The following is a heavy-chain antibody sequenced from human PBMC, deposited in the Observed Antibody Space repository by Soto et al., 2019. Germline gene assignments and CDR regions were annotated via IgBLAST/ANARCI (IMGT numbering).Heavy chain of an antibody. CDR2: IIPIFGTA. CDR3: ARGGDCSSTSCYGAYYYYYGMDV. CDR1: GGTFSSYA. V-gene: IGHV1-69*01. Sequence: QVQLVQSGAEVKKPGSSVKVSCKASGGTFSSYAISWVRQAPGQGLEWMGGIIPIFGTANYAQKFQGRVTITTDESTSTAYMELSSLSSADTAVYYCARGGDCSSTSCYGAYYYYYGMDVWGQGTTVTVSS. J-gene: IGHJ6*02. D-gene: IGHD2-2*01.